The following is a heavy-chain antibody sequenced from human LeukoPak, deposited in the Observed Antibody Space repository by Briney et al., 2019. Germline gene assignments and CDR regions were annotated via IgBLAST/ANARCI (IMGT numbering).Heavy chain of an antibody. D-gene: IGHD6-13*01. Sequence: SETLSLTCTVSGGSVSSTPHYWGWIRQPPGKRLEWIGNVYYSGNTYYNPSLKSRVTISVDTSKNQFSLRLSSVTAADTAVYYCARVGGASAGRYFDYWGQGTLVTVSS. CDR3: ARVGGASAGRYFDY. CDR2: VYYSGNT. CDR1: GGSVSSTPHY. J-gene: IGHJ4*02. V-gene: IGHV4-39*07.